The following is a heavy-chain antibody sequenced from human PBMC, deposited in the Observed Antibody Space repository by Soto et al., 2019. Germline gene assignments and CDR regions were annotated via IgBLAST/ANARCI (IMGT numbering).Heavy chain of an antibody. V-gene: IGHV3-7*01. CDR1: GVVFRNYW. CDR2: INQDGSGR. Sequence: GGSLRLSCAASGVVFRNYWMSWVRRAPGKGLEWLANINQDGSGRYHADSVKGRFTISRDNAENSLHLQMNGLRVEDTAVYYCAAIDHGSESWGQGTLVTVSS. D-gene: IGHD2-2*02. CDR3: AAIDHGSES. J-gene: IGHJ5*02.